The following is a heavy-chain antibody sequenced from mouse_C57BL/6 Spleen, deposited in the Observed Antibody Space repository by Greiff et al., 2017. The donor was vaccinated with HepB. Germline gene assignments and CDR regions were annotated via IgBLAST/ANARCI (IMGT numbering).Heavy chain of an antibody. CDR1: GYTFTSYG. CDR3: ARDGYDDSYYARDY. D-gene: IGHD2-2*01. V-gene: IGHV1-81*01. J-gene: IGHJ4*01. Sequence: QVQLQQSGAELARPGASVKLSCKASGYTFTSYGISWVKQRTGQGLEWIGEIYPRSGNTYYNEKFKGKATLTADKSSSTAYMELRSLTSEDSAVYFCARDGYDDSYYARDYWGQGTSVTVSS. CDR2: IYPRSGNT.